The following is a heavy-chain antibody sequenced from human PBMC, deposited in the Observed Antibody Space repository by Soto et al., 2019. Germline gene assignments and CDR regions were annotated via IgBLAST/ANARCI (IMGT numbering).Heavy chain of an antibody. CDR2: INHSGST. V-gene: IGHV4-34*01. Sequence: ASETLSLTCAVYGGSFSGYYWRWIRQPPGKGLEWIGEINHSGSTNYNPSLKSRVTISVDTSKNQFSLKLRSVTAADTAVYFCARVVVVPAARDGGTDYYYGMDVWGQGTTVTV. CDR1: GGSFSGYY. J-gene: IGHJ6*02. D-gene: IGHD2-2*01. CDR3: ARVVVVPAARDGGTDYYYGMDV.